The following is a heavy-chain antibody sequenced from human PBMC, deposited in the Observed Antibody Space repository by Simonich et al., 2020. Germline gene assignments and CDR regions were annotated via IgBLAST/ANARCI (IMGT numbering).Heavy chain of an antibody. V-gene: IGHV1-2*02. Sequence: QVQLVQSGAEVKKPGASVKVSCKASGYTFTGYYMHWVRQSPGQGLEVRGWLNPNRGGTNYAQKFQGRVTMTRDTSISTAYMELSRLRSDDTAVYYCARDLRGSYYYYYYMDVWGKGTTVTVSS. CDR2: LNPNRGGT. CDR1: GYTFTGYY. CDR3: ARDLRGSYYYYYYMDV. D-gene: IGHD1-26*01. J-gene: IGHJ6*03.